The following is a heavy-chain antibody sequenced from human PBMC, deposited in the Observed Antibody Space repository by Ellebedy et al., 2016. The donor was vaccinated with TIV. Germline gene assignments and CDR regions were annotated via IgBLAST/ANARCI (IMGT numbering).Heavy chain of an antibody. CDR1: GGSISSGSYY. CDR2: ISSGGT. J-gene: IGHJ5*02. Sequence: LRLSXTVSGGSISSGSYYWSWVRQPAGKGLEWIGRISSGGTSYNPSLRSRVTMSVDTSKNQFSLRLTSVMAADVAVYYCARGHNWFDLWGQGTLVIVSS. CDR3: ARGHNWFDL. V-gene: IGHV4-61*02.